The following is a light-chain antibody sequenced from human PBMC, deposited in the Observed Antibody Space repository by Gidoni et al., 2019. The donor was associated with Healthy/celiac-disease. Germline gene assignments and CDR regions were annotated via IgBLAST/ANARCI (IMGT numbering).Light chain of an antibody. J-gene: IGLJ3*02. Sequence: QSVLTRPPSASGTPGQGFTISCSGSSSNIGSNTVNWYQQLPGTAPELLIYSNNQRPSGVPDRFSGSKSGTSASLAISGLQSEEEADYYCAAWDDSLNGWVFGGGTKLTVL. CDR1: SSNIGSNT. CDR3: AAWDDSLNGWV. CDR2: SNN. V-gene: IGLV1-44*01.